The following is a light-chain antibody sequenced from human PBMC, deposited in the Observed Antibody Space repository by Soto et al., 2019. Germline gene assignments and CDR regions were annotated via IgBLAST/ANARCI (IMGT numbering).Light chain of an antibody. CDR3: ASWEDSLNGWV. CDR2: SDD. J-gene: IGLJ3*02. CDR1: SSNVGSNT. Sequence: QSVLTQPPSASGTPGQRVTISCSGSSSNVGSNTVSWYQQLPGTAPNVLIYSDDQRPSGVPDRFSGSRSGSSAALAISGLQSGEEADYYCASWEDSLNGWVIGGGTKLTVL. V-gene: IGLV1-44*01.